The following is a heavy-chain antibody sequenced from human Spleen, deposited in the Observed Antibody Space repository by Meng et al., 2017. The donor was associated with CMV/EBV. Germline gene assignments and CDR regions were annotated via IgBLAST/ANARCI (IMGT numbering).Heavy chain of an antibody. V-gene: IGHV1-18*01. Sequence: ASVKVSCKASGYTFTSYGISWVRQAPGQGLEWMGWVSAYNGNTNYAQKLQGRVTITRDTSTSTVYMELSSLRSEDTAVYYCARVGDIAVLPAAIPTFDSWGQGTLVTVSS. CDR2: VSAYNGNT. D-gene: IGHD2-2*02. J-gene: IGHJ4*02. CDR3: ARVGDIAVLPAAIPTFDS. CDR1: GYTFTSYG.